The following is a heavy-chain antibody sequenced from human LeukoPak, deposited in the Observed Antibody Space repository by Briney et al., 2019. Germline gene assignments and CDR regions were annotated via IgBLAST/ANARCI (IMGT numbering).Heavy chain of an antibody. CDR1: GGSISSYY. J-gene: IGHJ4*02. Sequence: PSETLSLTCTVSGGSISSYYWSWIRQSPGKGLEWIGYIDYSGSTNYNPSLKSRVTISVDTSKNQFSLKLSSVTAADTAVYYCATSPQYGGYLGQGTLVTVSS. V-gene: IGHV4-59*08. D-gene: IGHD4-23*01. CDR2: IDYSGST. CDR3: ATSPQYGGY.